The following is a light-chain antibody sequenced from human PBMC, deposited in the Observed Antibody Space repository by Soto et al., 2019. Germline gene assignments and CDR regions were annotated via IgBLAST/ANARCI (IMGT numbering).Light chain of an antibody. Sequence: EVVLTQSPGTVSLSPGERATLSCRASQSVTSNYLAWYQQKPGQAPRLLIYAASSRATGIPDRFSGSGSGTDFTLRISRLEPEDFAVYCCHRYGSSITWTFGQGTKVEIK. CDR2: AAS. CDR1: QSVTSNY. V-gene: IGKV3-20*01. CDR3: HRYGSSITWT. J-gene: IGKJ1*01.